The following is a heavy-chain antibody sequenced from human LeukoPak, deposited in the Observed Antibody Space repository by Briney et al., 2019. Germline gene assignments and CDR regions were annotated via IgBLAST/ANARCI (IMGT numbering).Heavy chain of an antibody. CDR2: ISGSGGST. D-gene: IGHD3-3*01. V-gene: IGHV3-23*01. CDR3: ARDKVLKGLLEWIHDY. J-gene: IGHJ4*02. Sequence: GGSLRLSCAASGFTFSSYAMSWVRQAPGKGLEWVSAISGSGGSTYYADSVKGRFTISRDNSKNSLYLQMNSLRAEDTAVYYCARDKVLKGLLEWIHDYWGQGTLVTVSS. CDR1: GFTFSSYA.